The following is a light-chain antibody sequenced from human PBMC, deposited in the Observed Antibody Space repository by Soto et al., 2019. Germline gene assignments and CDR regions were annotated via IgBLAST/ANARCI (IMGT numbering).Light chain of an antibody. V-gene: IGKV3-11*01. CDR1: QTVSSY. CDR2: DAS. CDR3: QQRSNWPYT. J-gene: IGKJ2*01. Sequence: EIVLTQSPATQSLSPGERATLSCRASQTVSSYLAWYQQKPGQAPRLLISDASNRATGIPARFSGSGSGTDFTLTISSLEPEDFAVYYCQQRSNWPYTFGQGTKLEIK.